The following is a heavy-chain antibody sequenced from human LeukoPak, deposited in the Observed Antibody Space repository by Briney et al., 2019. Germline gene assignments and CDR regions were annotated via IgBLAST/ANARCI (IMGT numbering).Heavy chain of an antibody. D-gene: IGHD6-19*01. CDR2: IYSSGST. CDR1: GGSISNYY. CDR3: ARDRVVAGPVWFDP. J-gene: IGHJ5*02. V-gene: IGHV4-4*07. Sequence: TASETLSLTCTVSGGSISNYYWSWIRQPAGKGLEWIGRIYSSGSTNYNPSLKSRVTMSVDTSKNQFSLQLNSVTPEDTAVYYCARDRVVAGPVWFDPWGQGTLVTVSS.